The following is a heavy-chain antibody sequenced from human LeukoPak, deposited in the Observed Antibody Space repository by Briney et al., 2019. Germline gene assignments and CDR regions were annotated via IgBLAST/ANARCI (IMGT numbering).Heavy chain of an antibody. CDR2: INPGGSSI. CDR1: GFTFSSYW. CDR3: AGSNQADDY. D-gene: IGHD1-14*01. V-gene: IGHV3-74*01. Sequence: GGSLRLSCAASGFTFSSYWMRWVRQVPGKGLVWVARINPGGSSITYADSVKGRFTISRDNAKNTLYLQMDSLRAEDTGVYYCAGSNQADDYWGQGTLVTVSS. J-gene: IGHJ4*02.